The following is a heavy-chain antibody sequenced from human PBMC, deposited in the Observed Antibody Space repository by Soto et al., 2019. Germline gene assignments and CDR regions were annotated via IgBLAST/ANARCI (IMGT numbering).Heavy chain of an antibody. D-gene: IGHD3-3*01. CDR2: IIPIFGTA. V-gene: IGHV1-69*13. CDR3: ARGSRPYYDFWSGPTPNYYYGMDV. Sequence: ASVKVSCKASGGTFSSYTISWVRQAPGQGLEWMGGIIPIFGTANYAQKFQGRVTITADESTSTAYMELSSLRSEDTAVYYCARGSRPYYDFWSGPTPNYYYGMDVWGQGTTVTVYS. J-gene: IGHJ6*02. CDR1: GGTFSSYT.